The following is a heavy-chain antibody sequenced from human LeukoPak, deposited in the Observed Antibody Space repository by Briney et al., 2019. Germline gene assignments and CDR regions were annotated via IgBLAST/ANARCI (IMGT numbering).Heavy chain of an antibody. CDR2: ISYDGSNK. CDR3: ARNSRNDFWRYYYYSMDV. Sequence: GGSLRLSCAASGFTFSSYAMHWVRQAPGKGLEWVAVISYDGSNKYYADSVKGRFTISRDNSKNTLYLQMNSLRAEDTAVYCCARNSRNDFWRYYYYSMDVWGQGTTVTVSS. D-gene: IGHD3-3*01. CDR1: GFTFSSYA. V-gene: IGHV3-30-3*01. J-gene: IGHJ6*02.